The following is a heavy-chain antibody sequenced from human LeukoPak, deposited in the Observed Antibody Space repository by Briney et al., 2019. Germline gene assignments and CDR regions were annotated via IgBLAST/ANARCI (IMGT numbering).Heavy chain of an antibody. D-gene: IGHD2-15*01. V-gene: IGHV4-34*01. J-gene: IGHJ4*02. CDR1: GGSFSGYY. CDR2: INHSGST. Sequence: PSETLSLTCAAYGGSFSGYYWSWIRQPPGKGLEWIGEINHSGSTNYNPSLKSRVTISVDTSKNQFSLKLSSVTAADTAVYYCARVVPGYCSGGSCSGLDYWGQGTLVTVSP. CDR3: ARVVPGYCSGGSCSGLDY.